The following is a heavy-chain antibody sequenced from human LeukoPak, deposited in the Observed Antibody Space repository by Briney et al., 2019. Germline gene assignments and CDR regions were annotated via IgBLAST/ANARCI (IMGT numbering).Heavy chain of an antibody. V-gene: IGHV4-4*07. D-gene: IGHD3-9*01. CDR3: ASRMTGYYDYNDY. CDR1: GGSIITYY. CDR2: IYTSGST. Sequence: PSETLSLTCTVSGGSIITYYWSWIRQPAGKGLEWIGRIYTSGSTNYNPSLKSRVTISVDTSKNQLSLKLSSVTAADTAVYYCASRMTGYYDYNDYWGQGTLVTVSS. J-gene: IGHJ4*02.